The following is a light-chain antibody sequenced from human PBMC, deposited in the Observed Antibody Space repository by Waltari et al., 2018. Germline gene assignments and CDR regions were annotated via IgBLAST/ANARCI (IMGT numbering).Light chain of an antibody. Sequence: DIQMTQSPSTLSASVGDRVTITCRASQSISSWLAWYQQKPGKAPKLLIYDASSLESGVPSRFSGSGSGTEFTLTISSLQPDDFAVYHCQQYGSSLPITFGQGTRLEIK. CDR2: DAS. V-gene: IGKV1-5*01. J-gene: IGKJ5*01. CDR1: QSISSW. CDR3: QQYGSSLPIT.